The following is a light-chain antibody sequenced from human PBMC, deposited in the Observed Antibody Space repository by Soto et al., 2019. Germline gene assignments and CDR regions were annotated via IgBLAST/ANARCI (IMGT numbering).Light chain of an antibody. CDR3: HQYGSSPPYT. Sequence: EVVLTQSPGTLSLSPGASATLSCRASQSVTNNYFAWYQQKPGQAPRLLIFGSSDRATGIPDRFSGSGSGTDFTLTISRLEPEDFAVYYCHQYGSSPPYTFGQGTKLEIK. CDR2: GSS. V-gene: IGKV3-20*01. CDR1: QSVTNNY. J-gene: IGKJ2*01.